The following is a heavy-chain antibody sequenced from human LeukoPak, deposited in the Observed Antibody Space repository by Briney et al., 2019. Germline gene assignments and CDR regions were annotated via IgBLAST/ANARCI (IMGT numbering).Heavy chain of an antibody. J-gene: IGHJ4*02. CDR1: GYIFTGYY. CDR3: AREGLKDTAIALDY. CDR2: INPNSGGT. Sequence: ASVKVSCKASGYIFTGYYMHWVRQAPGQGLEWMGWINPNSGGTNYAQKFQGRVTMTRDTSISTAYMELSRLRSDDTAVYYCAREGLKDTAIALDYWGQGTLVTVSS. D-gene: IGHD5-18*01. V-gene: IGHV1-2*02.